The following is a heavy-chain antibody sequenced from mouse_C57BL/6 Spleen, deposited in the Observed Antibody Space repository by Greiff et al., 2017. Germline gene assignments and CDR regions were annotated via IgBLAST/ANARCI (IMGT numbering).Heavy chain of an antibody. J-gene: IGHJ2*01. Sequence: EVMLVESGGGLVKPGGSLKLSCAASGFTFSDYGMHWVRQAPEKGLEWVAYISRGSSTIYYADTVKGRFTLSRDNAKNTLFLQMTSLRSEDTAMYYCARTYYGNYPYYFDDWGQGTTLTVSS. D-gene: IGHD2-10*01. CDR1: GFTFSDYG. CDR2: ISRGSSTI. CDR3: ARTYYGNYPYYFDD. V-gene: IGHV5-17*01.